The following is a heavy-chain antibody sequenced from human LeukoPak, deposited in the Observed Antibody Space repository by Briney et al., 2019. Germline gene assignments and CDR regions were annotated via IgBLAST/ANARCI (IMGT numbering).Heavy chain of an antibody. CDR3: ARMRTGTIANFDY. J-gene: IGHJ4*02. D-gene: IGHD1-7*01. CDR1: GGSISSYY. V-gene: IGHV4-59*01. CDR2: IYYSGST. Sequence: PSETLSLTCTVSGGSISSYYWSWIRQPPGKGLEWIGYIYYSGSTNYNPSLKSRVTISVDTSKNQFSLKLSSVTAADTAVYYCARMRTGTIANFDYWGQGTLATVSS.